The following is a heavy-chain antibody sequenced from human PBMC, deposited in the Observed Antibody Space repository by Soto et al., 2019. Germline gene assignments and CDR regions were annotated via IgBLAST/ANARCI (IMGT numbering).Heavy chain of an antibody. CDR1: GYTFTSYY. CDR3: ARGHSSSSPFGFQLHGMDV. V-gene: IGHV1-46*01. Sequence: ASVKVSCKASGYTFTSYYIHWVRQAPGQGLEWMGIINPSGGSTSYAQKFQGRVTMTRDTSTSTVYMELSSLRSEDTAVYYCARGHSSSSPFGFQLHGMDVWGQGPTITV. CDR2: INPSGGST. J-gene: IGHJ6*02. D-gene: IGHD6-6*01.